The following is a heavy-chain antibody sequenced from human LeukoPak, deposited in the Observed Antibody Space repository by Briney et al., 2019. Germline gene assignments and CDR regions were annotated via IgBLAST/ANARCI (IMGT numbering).Heavy chain of an antibody. CDR1: GGSISSYY. D-gene: IGHD3-10*01. J-gene: IGHJ3*02. Sequence: SETLSLTCTVSGGSISSYYWSWIRQPAGKGLEWIGRIYTSGSTNYNPSLKSRVTMSVDTSKNQFSLKLSSVTAADTAVYYCARPAFEWFGEGDAFDIWGQGTMVTVSS. V-gene: IGHV4-4*07. CDR3: ARPAFEWFGEGDAFDI. CDR2: IYTSGST.